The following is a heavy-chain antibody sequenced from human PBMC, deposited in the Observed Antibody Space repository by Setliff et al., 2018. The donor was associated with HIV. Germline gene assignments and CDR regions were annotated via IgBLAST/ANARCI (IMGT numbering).Heavy chain of an antibody. Sequence: KSGGSLRLSCAGSGFTFSSYSMNWVRQAPGKGLEWVSSISSSSSYIYYADSVKGRFTISRDNAKNSLYLQMNSLRPEDTAVYYCARDKDEDYGSTSFDYWGQGILVTVSS. CDR2: ISSSSSYI. CDR3: ARDKDEDYGSTSFDY. D-gene: IGHD4-17*01. CDR1: GFTFSSYS. J-gene: IGHJ4*02. V-gene: IGHV3-21*04.